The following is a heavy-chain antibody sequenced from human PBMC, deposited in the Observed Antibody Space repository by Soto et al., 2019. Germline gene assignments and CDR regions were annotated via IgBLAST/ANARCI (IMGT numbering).Heavy chain of an antibody. CDR1: GYAFTTYG. V-gene: IGHV1-18*01. CDR2: ISAHNGNT. Sequence: QVHLVQSGAEVKKPGASVKVSCKGSGYAFTTYGITWVRQAPGQGLEWMGWISAHNGNTNYAQKLQGRVTVTRDTSASTANMELRSVRSDDTAVYYCARGREGDYWGQGALVTVSS. J-gene: IGHJ4*02. D-gene: IGHD1-26*01. CDR3: ARGREGDY.